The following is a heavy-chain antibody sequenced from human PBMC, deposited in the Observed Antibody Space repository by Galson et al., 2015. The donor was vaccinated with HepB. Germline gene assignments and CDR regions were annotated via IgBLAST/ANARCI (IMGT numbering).Heavy chain of an antibody. CDR1: GFTFSSYA. J-gene: IGHJ3*02. Sequence: SLRLSCAASGFTFSSYAMHWVRQAPGKGLEWVAVISYDGSNKYYADSVKGRFTISRDNSKNTLYLQMNSLRAEDTAVYYCARAGSSEGGHAFDIWGQGTMVTVSS. CDR3: ARAGSSEGGHAFDI. V-gene: IGHV3-30*04. CDR2: ISYDGSNK. D-gene: IGHD6-19*01.